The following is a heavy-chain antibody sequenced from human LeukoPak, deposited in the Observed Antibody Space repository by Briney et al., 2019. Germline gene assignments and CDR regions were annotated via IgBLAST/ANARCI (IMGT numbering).Heavy chain of an antibody. Sequence: GGSLRLSCAASGFTFSSHDMNWVRQAPGKGLEWVSYISYSGSTIYYADSVKGRFTISRDNAKSSLYLQMNSLRAEDTAVYYCARDQAFSITEYYMDVWGKGTTVTISS. J-gene: IGHJ6*03. V-gene: IGHV3-48*03. CDR3: ARDQAFSITEYYMDV. CDR1: GFTFSSHD. D-gene: IGHD3-10*01. CDR2: ISYSGSTI.